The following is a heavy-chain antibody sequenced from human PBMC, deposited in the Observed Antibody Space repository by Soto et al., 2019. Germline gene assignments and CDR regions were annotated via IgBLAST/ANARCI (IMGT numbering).Heavy chain of an antibody. J-gene: IGHJ4*02. CDR1: GGSISSYY. Sequence: QVQLQESGPGLVKPSETLSLTCTVSGGSISSYYWSWIRQSPGKGLEWIGYIYYSGRTKYNPSLKSRVTTSVDTSKNPFSLKLSAVTAADTAVYYCARGRGDTAMAWYYWGQGTLVTVSS. V-gene: IGHV4-59*01. CDR3: ARGRGDTAMAWYY. D-gene: IGHD5-18*01. CDR2: IYYSGRT.